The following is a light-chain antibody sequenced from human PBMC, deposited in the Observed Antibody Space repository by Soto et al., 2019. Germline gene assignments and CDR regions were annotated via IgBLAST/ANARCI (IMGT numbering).Light chain of an antibody. CDR1: QTVGIT. V-gene: IGKV3-11*01. J-gene: IGKJ4*01. CDR2: DAS. CDR3: QQPLARPFK. Sequence: IVLTQSPATLSLSPGERASLSCRASQTVGITLAWYQQRPGQAPRLLIYDASSRAAGIPARFSGGGSGTDFSLTVSRLETEEFAVYFCQQPLARPFKFAGGTKVEIK.